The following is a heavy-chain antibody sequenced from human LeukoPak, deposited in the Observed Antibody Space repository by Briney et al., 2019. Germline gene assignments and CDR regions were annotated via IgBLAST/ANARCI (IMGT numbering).Heavy chain of an antibody. CDR1: GFTFTSYA. J-gene: IGHJ4*02. D-gene: IGHD2-8*01. V-gene: IGHV3-23*01. CDR3: AKGEWTFDY. Sequence: PGGSLRLSCAASGFTFTSYAMSWVRQAPGKGLQWVSAVSSSGGSTYYADSVKGRFTISRDNSKNTLYLQMNSLRAEDTAVYYCAKGEWTFDYWGQGTLVTVSS. CDR2: VSSSGGST.